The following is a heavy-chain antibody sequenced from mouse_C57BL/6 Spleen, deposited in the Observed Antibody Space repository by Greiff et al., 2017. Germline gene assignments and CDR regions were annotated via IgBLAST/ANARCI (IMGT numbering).Heavy chain of an antibody. CDR1: GYTFTSYW. Sequence: QVQLQQPGAELVQPGASVKLSCKASGYTFTSYWMHWVKQRPGQGLEWIGMIHPNSGSTNYNEKFKSKATLTVDKSSSTAYMQLSSLTSEDSAVCYCARDYGSNYFDYWGQGTTLTVSS. CDR2: IHPNSGST. CDR3: ARDYGSNYFDY. J-gene: IGHJ2*01. V-gene: IGHV1-64*01. D-gene: IGHD1-1*01.